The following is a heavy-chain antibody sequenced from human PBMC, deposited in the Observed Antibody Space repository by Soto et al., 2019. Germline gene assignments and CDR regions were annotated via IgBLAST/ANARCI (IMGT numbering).Heavy chain of an antibody. J-gene: IGHJ4*02. CDR3: ASLGYCSSTICSRPFDY. D-gene: IGHD2-2*01. CDR2: ISAYNGNT. CDR1: GYTFTSYG. Sequence: ASVKVSCKASGYTFTSYGISWVRQAPGQGLEWMGWISAYNGNTNYAQKLQGRVTMTTDTSTSTAYMELRSLRSDDTAVYYCASLGYCSSTICSRPFDYWGQGTLVTVSS. V-gene: IGHV1-18*01.